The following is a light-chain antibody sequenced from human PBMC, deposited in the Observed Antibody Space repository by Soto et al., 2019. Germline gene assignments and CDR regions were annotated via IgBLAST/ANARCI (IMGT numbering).Light chain of an antibody. CDR1: HDIGDY. V-gene: IGKV1-33*01. CDR2: DAS. J-gene: IGKJ3*01. Sequence: DIPMTQSPSSLSASVGDRVTFTCQASHDIGDYLNWYQQKPGKAPKLLIYDASNLETGVPARFSGGGSGTEFTFTITSLQPEDIATYYCQHYHTFPLTFGPGTKVEIK. CDR3: QHYHTFPLT.